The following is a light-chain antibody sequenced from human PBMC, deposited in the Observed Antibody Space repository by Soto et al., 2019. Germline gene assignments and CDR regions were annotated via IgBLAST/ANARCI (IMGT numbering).Light chain of an antibody. Sequence: EIVLTQSPATLSLPPGERATLSCRASQSVSSYLAWYQQKPGQAPRLLIYDASNRATGIPARFSGSGSGTDFTLTISSLEPEDFAFYYCQHHGTWPPGFGHGTKVEIK. CDR2: DAS. CDR1: QSVSSY. V-gene: IGKV3-11*01. CDR3: QHHGTWPPG. J-gene: IGKJ1*01.